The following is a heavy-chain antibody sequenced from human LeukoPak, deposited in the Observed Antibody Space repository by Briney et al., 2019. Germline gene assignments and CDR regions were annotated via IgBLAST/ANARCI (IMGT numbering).Heavy chain of an antibody. CDR3: ARGSFWSGSPDFDY. D-gene: IGHD3-3*01. Sequence: PGGSLRLSCAASGFTFDDYGMSWVRQAPGKGLEWVSGINWNGGSTGYADSVKGRFTISRDNAKNSLYLQMNSLRAEDTALYYCARGSFWSGSPDFDYWGQGTLVTVSS. CDR1: GFTFDDYG. V-gene: IGHV3-20*04. J-gene: IGHJ4*02. CDR2: INWNGGST.